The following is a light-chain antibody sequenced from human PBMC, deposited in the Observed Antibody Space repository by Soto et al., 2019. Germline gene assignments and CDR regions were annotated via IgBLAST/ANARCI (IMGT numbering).Light chain of an antibody. CDR3: QQYNKYPRT. Sequence: DIQMTQSPSTLSASVGDRVTITCRASQSISSWLARYQQKPGKAPKLLIYKASSLESGVPSRFSGSGSGTEFTLTISSLQPDDFATYYCQQYNKYPRTFGQGTKLEIK. J-gene: IGKJ2*01. CDR2: KAS. V-gene: IGKV1-5*03. CDR1: QSISSW.